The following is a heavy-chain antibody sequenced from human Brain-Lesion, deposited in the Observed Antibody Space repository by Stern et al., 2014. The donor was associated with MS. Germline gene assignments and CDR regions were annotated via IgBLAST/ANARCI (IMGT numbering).Heavy chain of an antibody. D-gene: IGHD6-6*01. CDR2: IWPGDSDT. J-gene: IGHJ4*02. V-gene: IGHV5-51*01. CDR1: GYRFTSNW. Sequence: VQLVESGAEVKKPGESLKISCKGSGYRFTSNWIGWVRQMTGKGLERMGIIWPGDSDTRYIPSFQGQVTISADKSISTAYLQWSSLQASDTAMYYCARRGDSSSSGFDYWGQGTLVIVSS. CDR3: ARRGDSSSSGFDY.